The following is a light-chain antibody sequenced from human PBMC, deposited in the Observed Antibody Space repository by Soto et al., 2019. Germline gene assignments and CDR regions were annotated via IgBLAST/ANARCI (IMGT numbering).Light chain of an antibody. J-gene: IGLJ1*01. CDR3: ASFTTSSTRV. CDR2: EVT. Sequence: QSVLTQPASVSGSPGQSITVSCTGSTTDIGTYNYVSWYQQLPGKAPKLIIFEVTNRPSGVPDRFSGSKSGNTASLTISGLQTEDEADYYCASFTTSSTRVFGSGTKVPS. CDR1: TTDIGTYNY. V-gene: IGLV2-14*01.